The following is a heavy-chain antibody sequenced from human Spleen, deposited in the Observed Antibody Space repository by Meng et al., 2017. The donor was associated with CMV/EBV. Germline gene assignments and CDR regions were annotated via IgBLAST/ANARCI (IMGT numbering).Heavy chain of an antibody. CDR1: GESFSDYY. V-gene: IGHV4-34*01. CDR3: ARDPPYCWSCLDE. CDR2: INDSGAT. D-gene: IGHD2-21*01. J-gene: IGHJ4*02. Sequence: CPVYGESFSDYYFNWIRRPPGKGLEWVGEINDSGATNDNPSLNRRVTISVDKSKNQFSLNLNSVTPEDTAVYYCARDPPYCWSCLDEWGQGTLVTVSS.